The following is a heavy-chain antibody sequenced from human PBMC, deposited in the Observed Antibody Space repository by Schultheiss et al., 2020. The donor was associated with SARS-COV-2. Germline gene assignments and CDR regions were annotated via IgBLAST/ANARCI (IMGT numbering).Heavy chain of an antibody. CDR3: ARDTEIAAAGTDIYYYYYGMDV. Sequence: GGSLRLSCAASGFTFSSYAMHWVRQAPGKGLEWVAVISYDGSNKYYADSVKGRFTISRDNSKNTLYLQMNSLRAEDTAVYYCARDTEIAAAGTDIYYYYYGMDVWGQGTTVTVSS. D-gene: IGHD6-13*01. CDR2: ISYDGSNK. J-gene: IGHJ6*02. V-gene: IGHV3-30*14. CDR1: GFTFSSYA.